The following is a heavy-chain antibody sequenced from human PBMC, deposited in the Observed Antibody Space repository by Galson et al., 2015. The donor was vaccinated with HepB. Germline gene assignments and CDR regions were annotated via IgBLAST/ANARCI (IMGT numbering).Heavy chain of an antibody. J-gene: IGHJ4*02. V-gene: IGHV3-11*06. Sequence: SLRLSCAASGFTFSDYYMSWIRQAPGKGLEWVSYISSSSSYTNYADSVKGRFTISRDNAKNSLYLQMNSLRAEDTAVYYCARDPTEMATGRTRSNDYDYWVQGTLFTVSS. CDR2: ISSSSSYT. D-gene: IGHD5-24*01. CDR1: GFTFSDYY. CDR3: ARDPTEMATGRTRSNDYDY.